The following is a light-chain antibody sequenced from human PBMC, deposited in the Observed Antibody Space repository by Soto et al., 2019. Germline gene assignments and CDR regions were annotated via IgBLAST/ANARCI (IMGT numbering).Light chain of an antibody. Sequence: QSALTQPASVSGSPGQSITISCTGTSRDVGSYNLVSGYQQHPGKAPKLIIYGDSRRPSGVSNRFSGSKSGNTASLTISGLQAEDEADYYCCSYAGSNTFAIFGGGTQLTVL. V-gene: IGLV2-23*02. CDR2: GDS. J-gene: IGLJ7*01. CDR3: CSYAGSNTFAI. CDR1: SRDVGSYNL.